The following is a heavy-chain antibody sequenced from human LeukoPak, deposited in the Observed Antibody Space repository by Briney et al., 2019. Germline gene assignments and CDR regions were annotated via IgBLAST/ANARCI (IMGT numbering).Heavy chain of an antibody. V-gene: IGHV4-59*08. CDR3: ARRGGHGGSFDY. D-gene: IGHD4-23*01. CDR2: MYYSGSS. Sequence: SETLSLTCTVSGGSISSYYWSWIRQPPGKGLEWIGYMYYSGSSNYNPSLKSRVTISVDTSNNYFSLKLSSVTAADTAVYYCARRGGHGGSFDYWGQGTPVTVSS. CDR1: GGSISSYY. J-gene: IGHJ4*02.